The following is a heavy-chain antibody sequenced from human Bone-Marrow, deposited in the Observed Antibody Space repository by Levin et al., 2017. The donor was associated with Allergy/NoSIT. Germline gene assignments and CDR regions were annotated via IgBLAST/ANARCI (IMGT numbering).Heavy chain of an antibody. CDR2: ISSSGSTI. D-gene: IGHD2-2*01. Sequence: GESLKISCAASGFTFSDYYMSWIRQAPGKGLEWVSYISSSGSTIYYADSVKGRFTISRDNAKNSLYLQMNSLRAEDTAVYYCARSKHNTPDIVVVPAANTAMIVVETHWEYFQHWGQGTLVTVSS. CDR1: GFTFSDYY. V-gene: IGHV3-11*01. J-gene: IGHJ1*01. CDR3: ARSKHNTPDIVVVPAANTAMIVVETHWEYFQH.